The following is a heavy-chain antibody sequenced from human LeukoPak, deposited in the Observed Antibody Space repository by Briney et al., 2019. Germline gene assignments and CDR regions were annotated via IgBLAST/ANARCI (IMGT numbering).Heavy chain of an antibody. V-gene: IGHV4-39*01. J-gene: IGHJ4*02. CDR2: IADSGTT. CDR3: ARHLRGGSIWFDY. Sequence: SETLPLTCTVSGGSISSGSYYWGWVRQPPGKGLEWIGSIADSGTTYYNLSLKSRVTLSVDTSKNQFSLKLSSVTAADTALYYCARHLRGGSIWFDYWGQGTLVTVPS. CDR1: GGSISSGSYY. D-gene: IGHD6-13*01.